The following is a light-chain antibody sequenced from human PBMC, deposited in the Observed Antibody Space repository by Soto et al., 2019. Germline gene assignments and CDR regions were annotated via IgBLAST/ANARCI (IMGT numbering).Light chain of an antibody. CDR2: WAS. V-gene: IGKV4-1*01. J-gene: IGKJ1*01. CDR1: QSVLYSSNNKNY. CDR3: HQYYSTPWT. Sequence: DIVMTQSPDSLAVSLGERATINCKSSQSVLYSSNNKNYLAWYQQKPGQPPKLLIYWASTRESGVPDRFSGSGSGTVFTLSISSLQAEDVAVYYCHQYYSTPWTFGQGTKVEI.